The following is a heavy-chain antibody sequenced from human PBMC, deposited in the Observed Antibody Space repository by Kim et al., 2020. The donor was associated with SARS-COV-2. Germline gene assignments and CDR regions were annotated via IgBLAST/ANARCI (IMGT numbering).Heavy chain of an antibody. CDR1: GYTFTSYD. V-gene: IGHV1-8*01. CDR2: MNPNSGNT. CDR3: ASAGVGRRYCSSTSCYLEYYYYYGMDV. J-gene: IGHJ6*02. Sequence: ASVKVSCKASGYTFTSYDINWVRQATGQGLEWMGWMNPNSGNTGYAQKFQGRVTMTRNTSISTAYMELSSLRSEDTAVYYCASAGVGRRYCSSTSCYLEYYYYYGMDVWGQGTTVTVSS. D-gene: IGHD2-2*01.